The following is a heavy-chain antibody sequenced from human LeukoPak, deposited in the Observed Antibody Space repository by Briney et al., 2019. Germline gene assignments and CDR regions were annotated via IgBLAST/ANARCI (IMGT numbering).Heavy chain of an antibody. CDR2: ISYDGSNK. D-gene: IGHD6-13*01. V-gene: IGHV3-30*18. CDR1: GFTFSSYG. CDR3: AKEGGSSSWYGPFSDY. J-gene: IGHJ4*02. Sequence: GGSLRLSCAASGFTFSSYGMHWVRQAPGKGLEWVAVISYDGSNKYYADSVKGRFTISRDNSKNTLYLQMNSLRAEDTAVYYCAKEGGSSSWYGPFSDYWGQGTLVTASS.